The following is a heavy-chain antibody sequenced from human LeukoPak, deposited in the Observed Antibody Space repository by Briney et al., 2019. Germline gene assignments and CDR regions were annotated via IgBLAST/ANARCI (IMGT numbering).Heavy chain of an antibody. CDR3: ARFSHRSLWSGLYGMDV. J-gene: IGHJ6*02. CDR1: GGFISSGGYS. D-gene: IGHD3-3*01. Sequence: PSETLSLTCAVSGGFISSGGYSWSWIRQPPGKGLEWIGYIYHSGSTYYNPSLKSRVTISVDRSKNQFSLKLSSVTAADTAVYYCARFSHRSLWSGLYGMDVWGQGTTVTVSS. V-gene: IGHV4-30-2*01. CDR2: IYHSGST.